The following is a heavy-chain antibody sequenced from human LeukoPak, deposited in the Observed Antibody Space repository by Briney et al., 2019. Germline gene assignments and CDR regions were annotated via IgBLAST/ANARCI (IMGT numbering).Heavy chain of an antibody. CDR3: AREVEYSSTDEGSGQFDY. Sequence: SETLSLTCAVYGGSFSGYYWSWIRQPPGKGLEWIGEINHSGSTYYNPSLKSRVTISVDTSKNQFSLKLSSVTAADTAVYYCAREVEYSSTDEGSGQFDYWGQGTLVTVSS. J-gene: IGHJ4*02. D-gene: IGHD6-6*01. CDR1: GGSFSGYY. V-gene: IGHV4-34*09. CDR2: INHSGST.